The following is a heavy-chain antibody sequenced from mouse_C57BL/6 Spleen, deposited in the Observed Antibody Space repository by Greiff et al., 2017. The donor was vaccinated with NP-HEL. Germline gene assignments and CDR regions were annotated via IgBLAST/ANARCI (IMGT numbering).Heavy chain of an antibody. CDR3: TREGTTTVVALYAMDY. CDR2: ISSGGDYI. D-gene: IGHD1-1*01. V-gene: IGHV5-9-1*02. Sequence: EVQVVESGEGLVKPGGSLKLSCAASGFTFSSYAMSWVRQTPEKRLEWVAYISSGGDYIYYADTVKGRFTISRDNARNTLYLQMSSLKSEDTAMYYCTREGTTTVVALYAMDYWGQGTSVTVSS. CDR1: GFTFSSYA. J-gene: IGHJ4*01.